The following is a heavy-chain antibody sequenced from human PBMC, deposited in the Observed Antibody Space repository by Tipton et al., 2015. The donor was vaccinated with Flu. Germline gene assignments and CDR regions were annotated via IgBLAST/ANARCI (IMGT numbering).Heavy chain of an antibody. CDR2: IYPGDSTT. CDR1: GYNFATYW. V-gene: IGHV5-51*01. Sequence: VQLVQSGAEVKKPGESLKISCKGDGYNFATYWIGWVRQVPGKGLEWMGIIYPGDSTTTYSPSFQGRVTISVDKSINTAYMQWSGLEASDTAMYYCARHVSSSSWEKWFDPWGQGTLVTVSS. J-gene: IGHJ5*02. D-gene: IGHD6-13*01. CDR3: ARHVSSSSWEKWFDP.